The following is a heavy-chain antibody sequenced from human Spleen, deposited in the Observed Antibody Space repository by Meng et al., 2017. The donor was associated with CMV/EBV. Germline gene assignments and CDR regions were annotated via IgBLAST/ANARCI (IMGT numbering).Heavy chain of an antibody. J-gene: IGHJ5*02. CDR1: GYDFTGYD. CDR3: TRNWRKGKGWFDP. V-gene: IGHV1-8*03. Sequence: KASGYDFTGYDINWVRQTSGQGLEWMGWMNPYSGYTGYAQKFQGRVTITRDTSITTAYMELSNLRSDDTAVYYCTRNWRKGKGWFDPWGQGTLVTVSS. D-gene: IGHD1-1*01. CDR2: MNPYSGYT.